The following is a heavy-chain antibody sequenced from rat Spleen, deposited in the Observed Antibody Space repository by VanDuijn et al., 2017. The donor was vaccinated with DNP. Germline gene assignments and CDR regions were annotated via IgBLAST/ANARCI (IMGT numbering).Heavy chain of an antibody. J-gene: IGHJ4*01. V-gene: IGHV5S10*01. CDR1: GFNFSDYN. D-gene: IGHD1-9*01. CDR2: ISPSASRT. Sequence: EVQLVESGGGLVQPGKSLKVSCAAPGFNFSDYNMAWVRQAPRKGLEWVAAISPSASRTYYLDSVKGRFTISRDNAKNTLYLQMNSLRSEDTATYYYARGDYGYNRYAMDAWGQGTSVTVSS. CDR3: ARGDYGYNRYAMDA.